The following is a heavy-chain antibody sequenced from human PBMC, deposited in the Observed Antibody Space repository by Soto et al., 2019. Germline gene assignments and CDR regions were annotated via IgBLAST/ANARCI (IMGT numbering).Heavy chain of an antibody. CDR3: ARSEKYSSSLFP. J-gene: IGHJ5*02. CDR2: INPNSGGK. D-gene: IGHD6-6*01. Sequence: QVQLVQSGAEVKKPGASVKVSCKASGYTFTGYYMHWVRQAPGQGLEWMGWINPNSGGKNYAHKFQRRVTFTRATSISTAYMELSRLRSDDTAVYYCARSEKYSSSLFPWGQGTLVTVSS. V-gene: IGHV1-2*02. CDR1: GYTFTGYY.